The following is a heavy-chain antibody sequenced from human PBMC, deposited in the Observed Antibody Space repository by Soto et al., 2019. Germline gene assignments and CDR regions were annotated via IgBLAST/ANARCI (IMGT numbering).Heavy chain of an antibody. CDR3: ARTPGIAAARNPYYFDY. D-gene: IGHD6-13*01. V-gene: IGHV1-69*13. CDR1: GGTFSSYA. CDR2: IIPIFGTA. J-gene: IGHJ4*02. Sequence: SVKVSCKASGGTFSSYAISWVRQAPGQGLEWMGGIIPIFGTANYAQKFQGRVTITADESTSTAYMELSSLRSEDTAVYYCARTPGIAAARNPYYFDYWGQGXLVTVHS.